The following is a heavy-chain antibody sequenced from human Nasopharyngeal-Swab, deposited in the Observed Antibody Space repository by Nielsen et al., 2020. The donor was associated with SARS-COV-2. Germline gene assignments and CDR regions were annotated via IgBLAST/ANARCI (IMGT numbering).Heavy chain of an antibody. CDR3: AKDLAGDGYNWGYFDY. V-gene: IGHV3-30*18. D-gene: IGHD5-24*01. J-gene: IGHJ4*02. Sequence: LSLTCAPSGSTFSSYGMHWVRQAPGKGLEWVAVISYDGSNKYYADSVKGRFTISRDNSKNTLYLQMNSLRAEDTAVYYCAKDLAGDGYNWGYFDYWGQGTLVTVSS. CDR1: GSTFSSYG. CDR2: ISYDGSNK.